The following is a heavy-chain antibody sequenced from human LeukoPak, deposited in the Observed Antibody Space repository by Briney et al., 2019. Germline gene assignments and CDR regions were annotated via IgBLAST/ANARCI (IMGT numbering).Heavy chain of an antibody. V-gene: IGHV3-30-3*01. CDR3: ARSGNQRYYYYGMDV. CDR2: ISYDGSNK. J-gene: IGHJ6*02. Sequence: GRSLRLSCAASGFTFSSYAMHWVRQAPGKGLEWVAVISYDGSNKYYVDSVKGRFTISRDNSKNTLYLQMNSLRAEDTAVYYCARSGNQRYYYYGMDVWGQGTTVTVSS. D-gene: IGHD1-26*01. CDR1: GFTFSSYA.